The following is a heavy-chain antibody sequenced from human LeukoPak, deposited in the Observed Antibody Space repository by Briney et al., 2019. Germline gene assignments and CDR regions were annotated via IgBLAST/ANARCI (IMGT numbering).Heavy chain of an antibody. CDR2: IYYSGST. CDR1: GGSISSYY. Sequence: PSETLSLTCTVSGGSISSYYWSWIRQPPGKGLEWIGYIYYSGSTYYNPSLKSRLTISVDTSKNQFSLKLSSVTAADTAVYYCARASSVAFFDYWGQGTLVTVSS. V-gene: IGHV4-59*06. J-gene: IGHJ4*02. D-gene: IGHD4-23*01. CDR3: ARASSVAFFDY.